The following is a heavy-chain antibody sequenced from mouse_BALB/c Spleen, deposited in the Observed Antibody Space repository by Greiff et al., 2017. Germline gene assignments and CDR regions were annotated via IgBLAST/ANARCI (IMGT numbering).Heavy chain of an antibody. J-gene: IGHJ2*01. V-gene: IGHV1S22*01. Sequence: LKQPGSELVRPGASVKLSCKASGYTFTSYWMHWVKQRPGQGLEWIGNIYPGSGSTNYDEKFKSKATLTVDTSSSTAYMQLSSLTSEDSAVYYCTRGGTDYWGQGTTLTVSS. CDR3: TRGGTDY. CDR2: IYPGSGST. CDR1: GYTFTSYW. D-gene: IGHD3-3*01.